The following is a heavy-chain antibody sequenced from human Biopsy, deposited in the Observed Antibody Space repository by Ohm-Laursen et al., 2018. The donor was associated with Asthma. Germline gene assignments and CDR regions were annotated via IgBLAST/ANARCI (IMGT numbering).Heavy chain of an antibody. CDR3: ARVLEDSDWGPFYFFGLDV. Sequence: SLRLSCAASGFTFGNFWMSWARQTPGKGLEWVATLTGDGSQKFYVDSVTGRFTISRDNSKNSLFLQMDSLRPEDTGIYFCARVLEDSDWGPFYFFGLDVWGQGTPVAVSS. CDR2: LTGDGSQK. J-gene: IGHJ6*02. CDR1: GFTFGNFW. D-gene: IGHD7-27*01. V-gene: IGHV3-7*03.